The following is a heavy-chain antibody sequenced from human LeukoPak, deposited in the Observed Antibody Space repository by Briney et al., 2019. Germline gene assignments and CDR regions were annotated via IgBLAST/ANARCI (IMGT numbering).Heavy chain of an antibody. Sequence: GGSLRLSCAASGFTFSSYWMHWVRQAPGKGLVWVSRINSDGSSTSCADSVKGRFTISRDNAKNTLYLQMNSLRAEDTAVYYCARDAEYSSGWSRYGWFDPWGQGTLVTVSS. D-gene: IGHD6-19*01. V-gene: IGHV3-74*01. CDR3: ARDAEYSSGWSRYGWFDP. CDR1: GFTFSSYW. J-gene: IGHJ5*02. CDR2: INSDGSST.